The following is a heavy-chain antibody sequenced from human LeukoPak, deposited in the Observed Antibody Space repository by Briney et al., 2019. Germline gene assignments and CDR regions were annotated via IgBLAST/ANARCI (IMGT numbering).Heavy chain of an antibody. D-gene: IGHD5-18*01. CDR3: ARGRTAMGLFDY. V-gene: IGHV1-69*13. Sequence: GTSVKVSCKASGGTFSSYAISWVRQAPGQGLGWMGGIIPIFGTANYAQKFQGRVTITADESTSTAYMELSSLRSEDTAVYYCARGRTAMGLFDYWGQGTLVTVSS. J-gene: IGHJ4*02. CDR1: GGTFSSYA. CDR2: IIPIFGTA.